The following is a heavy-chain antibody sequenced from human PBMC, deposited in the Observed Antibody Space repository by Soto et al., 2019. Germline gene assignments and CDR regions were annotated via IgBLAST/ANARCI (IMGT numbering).Heavy chain of an antibody. CDR2: ISYDGSNK. CDR3: AKDPNWTKGDYYYYMDV. J-gene: IGHJ6*03. Sequence: PGGSLRLSCAASGFTFSSYGMHWVRQAPGKGLEWVAVISYDGSNKYYADSVKGRFTISRDNSKNTLYLQMNSLRAEDTAVYYCAKDPNWTKGDYYYYMDVWGKGTTVTVSS. V-gene: IGHV3-30*18. CDR1: GFTFSSYG. D-gene: IGHD1-1*01.